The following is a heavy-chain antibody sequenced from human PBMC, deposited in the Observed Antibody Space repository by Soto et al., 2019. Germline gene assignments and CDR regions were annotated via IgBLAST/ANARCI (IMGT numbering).Heavy chain of an antibody. Sequence: ASVKVSCKASGYTFTSYYMHCVRQAPGQGLEWMGIVNPSGGSTSYAQKFQGRVTMTRDTSTSTVYMELSSLRSEDTAVYYCARDIVVVPAAHYGMDVWGQGTTVTVSS. CDR1: GYTFTSYY. D-gene: IGHD2-2*01. CDR2: VNPSGGST. CDR3: ARDIVVVPAAHYGMDV. V-gene: IGHV1-46*01. J-gene: IGHJ6*02.